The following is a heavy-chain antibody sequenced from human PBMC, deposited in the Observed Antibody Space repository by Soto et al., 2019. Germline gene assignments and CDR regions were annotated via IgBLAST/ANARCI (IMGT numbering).Heavy chain of an antibody. Sequence: ASVKVSCKASGYTFTNYAIHWVRQAPGQRLEWMGWINAGNGNTKYSQKFQGRVTITRDTSASTAYMELSSLRSEDTAVYYCARGLNGYLYYFDYWGQGTLVTVSS. D-gene: IGHD5-18*01. CDR1: GYTFTNYA. CDR3: ARGLNGYLYYFDY. J-gene: IGHJ4*02. CDR2: INAGNGNT. V-gene: IGHV1-3*01.